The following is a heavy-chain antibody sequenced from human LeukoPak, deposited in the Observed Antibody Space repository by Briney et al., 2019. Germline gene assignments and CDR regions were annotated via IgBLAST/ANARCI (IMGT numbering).Heavy chain of an antibody. CDR3: ATVGPGDDFDS. V-gene: IGHV4-59*08. D-gene: IGHD3-16*01. Sequence: SETLSLTCTVSGGSISSYYWSWIRQPPGRGLEWIGYIYYSGSTNYNPSLKSRVTISIDTSKNQFSLKLNSVTASDTAVYYCATVGPGDDFDSWGQGTLVTVSS. J-gene: IGHJ4*02. CDR1: GGSISSYY. CDR2: IYYSGST.